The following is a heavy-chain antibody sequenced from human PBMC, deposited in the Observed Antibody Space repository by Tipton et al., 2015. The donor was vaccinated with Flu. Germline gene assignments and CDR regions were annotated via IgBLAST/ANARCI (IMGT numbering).Heavy chain of an antibody. D-gene: IGHD7-27*01. CDR3: ASKVANWGLWEPLDY. V-gene: IGHV4-38-2*02. J-gene: IGHJ4*01. CDR2: ISHSGTT. Sequence: TLSLTCTVSGYSINSGYYWGWIRQPPGKGLAWIGTISHSGTTYYNPSLKTRVTISVDKSKNEFSLKLSSVTAADTAVYYCASKVANWGLWEPLDYWGHGTLVTVSS. CDR1: GYSINSGYY.